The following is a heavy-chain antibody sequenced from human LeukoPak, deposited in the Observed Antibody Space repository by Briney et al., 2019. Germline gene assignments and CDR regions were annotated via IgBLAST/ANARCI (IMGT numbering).Heavy chain of an antibody. Sequence: PSETLSLTCSVSGVSISSGSNYWGWIRQPPGKTLEWIGSIYYSGSTYYNPSLKSRVTISVDTSKNQFSLKLSSVTAADTAVYYCARYRFSVVAAKGGAFDIWGQGTMVTVSS. D-gene: IGHD2-15*01. CDR2: IYYSGST. CDR1: GVSISSGSNY. V-gene: IGHV4-39*07. J-gene: IGHJ3*02. CDR3: ARYRFSVVAAKGGAFDI.